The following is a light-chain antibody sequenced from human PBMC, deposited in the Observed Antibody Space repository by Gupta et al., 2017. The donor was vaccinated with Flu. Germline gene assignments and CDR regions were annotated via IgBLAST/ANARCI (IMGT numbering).Light chain of an antibody. Sequence: DVGGYNYVSWYQQHPGKAPKLMIYEVSNRPSGVSNRFSGSKSGNTASLTISGLQAEDEADYYCSSYTSSSTLYVFGTGTKVTVL. CDR2: EVS. CDR1: DVGGYNY. V-gene: IGLV2-14*01. CDR3: SSYTSSSTLYV. J-gene: IGLJ1*01.